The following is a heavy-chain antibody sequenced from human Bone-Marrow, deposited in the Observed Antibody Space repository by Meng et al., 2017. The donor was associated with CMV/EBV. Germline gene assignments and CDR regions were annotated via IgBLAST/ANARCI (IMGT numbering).Heavy chain of an antibody. V-gene: IGHV1-2*02. Sequence: GESLKISCAASGFTFSSYAIHWVRQAPGQGLEWMGWINPNSGGTKFANTFQGRVTMTRDTSISTAYMELSRLRSDDTAVYYCAKDRNWYFDLWGRGTLVTVSS. J-gene: IGHJ2*01. CDR3: AKDRNWYFDL. CDR2: INPNSGGT. CDR1: GFTFSSYA.